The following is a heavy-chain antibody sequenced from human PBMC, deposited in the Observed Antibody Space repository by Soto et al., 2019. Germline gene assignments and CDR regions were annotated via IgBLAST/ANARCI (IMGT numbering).Heavy chain of an antibody. CDR1: GGSISSGGYS. J-gene: IGHJ4*02. V-gene: IGHV4-30-2*01. CDR3: ARDAGYYDSSGFDY. CDR2: IYHSGST. D-gene: IGHD3-22*01. Sequence: SETLSLTCAVSGGSISSGGYSWSWIRQPPGKGLEWIGYIYHSGSTYYNPFLKSRVTISVDRSKNQFSLKLSSVTAADTAVYYCARDAGYYDSSGFDYWGQGTLVTVSS.